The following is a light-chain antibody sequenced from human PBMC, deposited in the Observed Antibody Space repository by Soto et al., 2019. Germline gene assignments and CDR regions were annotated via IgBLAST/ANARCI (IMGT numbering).Light chain of an antibody. J-gene: IGKJ4*01. CDR1: QSVSSY. CDR2: DAS. Sequence: EIVLTQSPATLSLSPGERGTLSCRASQSVSSYLVWYQQKPGQAPRLLIYDASKRATGIPARFSGSGSGTDFTLTISSLEPEDFAVYYCQHRSNWPLTFGGGTKVEIK. V-gene: IGKV3-11*01. CDR3: QHRSNWPLT.